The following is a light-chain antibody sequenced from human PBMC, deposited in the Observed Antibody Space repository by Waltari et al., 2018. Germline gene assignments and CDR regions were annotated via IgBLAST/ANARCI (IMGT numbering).Light chain of an antibody. Sequence: DIQMTQSPSSLSASLGDRVTITCRASQDIDNYVVWVQQRPGKAPKSLIYRSSILQSGVPSKFSGSGSGTDFTLTISSLQPEDFATYYCQQYITFPYTFGQGTKLEIK. J-gene: IGKJ2*01. CDR1: QDIDNY. V-gene: IGKV1-16*02. CDR3: QQYITFPYT. CDR2: RSS.